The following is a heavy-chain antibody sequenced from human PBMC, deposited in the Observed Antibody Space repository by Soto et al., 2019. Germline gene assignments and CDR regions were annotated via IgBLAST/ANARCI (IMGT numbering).Heavy chain of an antibody. Sequence: VGSLRLSCAASGFTFSTYWMDWVRQTPGKGLEWVANINQDGSKKNYVDSVKGRFTIPRDNAKNSLYLQMSSLTAEDSALYYCSRSLDSWGQGTLVTVSS. CDR1: GFTFSTYW. J-gene: IGHJ4*02. CDR2: INQDGSKK. V-gene: IGHV3-7*01. CDR3: SRSLDS.